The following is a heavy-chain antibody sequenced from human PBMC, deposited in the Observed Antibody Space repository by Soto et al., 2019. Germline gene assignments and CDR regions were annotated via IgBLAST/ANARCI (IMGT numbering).Heavy chain of an antibody. V-gene: IGHV4-34*01. CDR1: GGSFSGYY. J-gene: IGHJ6*02. Sequence: SETLSLTCDMYGGSFSGYYWTWIRQPPGKGLEWIGEINHIGRTNYNPSLKSRVTIVLDTSKNQFSLKLTSVTAADTAVYYCLMVTFSAMDVWGQGTTVTVSS. D-gene: IGHD2-15*01. CDR3: LMVTFSAMDV. CDR2: INHIGRT.